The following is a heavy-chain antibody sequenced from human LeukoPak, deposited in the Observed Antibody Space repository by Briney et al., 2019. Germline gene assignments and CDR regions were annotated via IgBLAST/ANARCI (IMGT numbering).Heavy chain of an antibody. CDR2: IYPSDSET. J-gene: IGHJ4*02. D-gene: IGHD2-15*01. CDR1: GYRFTSYW. CDR3: ARGTPVFDY. V-gene: IGHV5-51*06. Sequence: GESLKISCKGSGYRFTSYWIGWVRQMPGKGLEWMGLIYPSDSETRYSPSFQGQVTISADKSISSAYLQWSSLKASDTAMYYCARGTPVFDYWGQGTPVTVSS.